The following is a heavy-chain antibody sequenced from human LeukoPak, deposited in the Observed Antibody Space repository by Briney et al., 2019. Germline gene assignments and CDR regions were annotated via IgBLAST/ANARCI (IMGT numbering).Heavy chain of an antibody. CDR3: AGGVCSSTSCRPYYFDY. CDR2: IRYDGSNK. Sequence: GGSLRLSCAASGFTFSSYGMHWVRQAPGKGLEWVAFIRYDGSNKYYADSVKGRFTISRDNSKNTPYLQMNSLRAEDTAVYYCAGGVCSSTSCRPYYFDYWGQGTLVTVSS. V-gene: IGHV3-30*02. D-gene: IGHD2-2*01. CDR1: GFTFSSYG. J-gene: IGHJ4*02.